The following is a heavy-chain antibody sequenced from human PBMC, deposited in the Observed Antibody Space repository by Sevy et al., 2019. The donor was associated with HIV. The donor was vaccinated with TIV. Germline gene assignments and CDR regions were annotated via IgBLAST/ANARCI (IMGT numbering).Heavy chain of an antibody. D-gene: IGHD3-22*01. Sequence: GGSLRLSCAASGFTFSSYAMSWVRQAPGKGLEWVSTIRGSGGSTYHADSVKGRFTISRDNSKNTLYLQMNSLRAEDTAVYYCHGDYDSTQLASYYYYGMDVWGQGTTVTVSS. J-gene: IGHJ6*02. CDR1: GFTFSSYA. CDR3: HGDYDSTQLASYYYYGMDV. CDR2: IRGSGGST. V-gene: IGHV3-23*01.